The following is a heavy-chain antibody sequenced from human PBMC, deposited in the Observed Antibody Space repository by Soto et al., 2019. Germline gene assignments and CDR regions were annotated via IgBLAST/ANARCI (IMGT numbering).Heavy chain of an antibody. Sequence: ESGGGVVQPGRSLRLSCVASGFTFKSYGMHWVRQAPGKGLEWVAVIWYDGSKTYFADSVKGRFTISRDNFKNTVYLQLNSLRAEDTAVYYCSRADYEDLHDAFDMWGQGTMVTVSS. CDR3: SRADYEDLHDAFDM. CDR1: GFTFKSYG. D-gene: IGHD3-16*01. CDR2: IWYDGSKT. J-gene: IGHJ3*02. V-gene: IGHV3-33*01.